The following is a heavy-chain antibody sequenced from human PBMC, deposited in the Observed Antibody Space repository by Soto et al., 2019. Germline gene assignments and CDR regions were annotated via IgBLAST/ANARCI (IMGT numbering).Heavy chain of an antibody. J-gene: IGHJ4*02. Sequence: PSDTLCLTCTVSGGSISNYYWSWIRQPPGKGLEWIGFIYYTGSTNYIPSLKSRLTMSLHTSRNQFSLNLSSVTAADTAVYYCARAGYSYETGYYFDSWGQGTLVTVS. D-gene: IGHD5-18*01. V-gene: IGHV4-59*01. CDR1: GGSISNYY. CDR3: ARAGYSYETGYYFDS. CDR2: IYYTGST.